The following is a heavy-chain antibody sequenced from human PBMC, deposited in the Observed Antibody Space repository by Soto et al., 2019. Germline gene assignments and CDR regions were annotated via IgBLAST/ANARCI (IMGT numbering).Heavy chain of an antibody. CDR2: ISYDGSNK. CDR3: AKDGGYYDSSGYYRWNYYGMDV. V-gene: IGHV3-30*18. Sequence: GGSLRLSCAASGFTFSSYGMHWVRQAPGKGLEWVAVISYDGSNKYYADSVKGRFTISRDNSKNTLYLQMNSLRAEDTAVYYCAKDGGYYDSSGYYRWNYYGMDVWGQGTTVTVSS. J-gene: IGHJ6*02. CDR1: GFTFSSYG. D-gene: IGHD3-22*01.